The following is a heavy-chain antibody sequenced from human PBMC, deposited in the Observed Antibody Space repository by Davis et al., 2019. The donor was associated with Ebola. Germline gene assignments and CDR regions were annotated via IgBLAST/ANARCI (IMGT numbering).Heavy chain of an antibody. CDR3: TGTVTGSSDY. J-gene: IGHJ4*02. CDR2: IRSKANSYAT. CDR1: GFTFSGSA. D-gene: IGHD4-17*01. Sequence: GGSLRLSCAVSGFTFSGSAMHWVRQASGKGLEWVGRIRSKANSYATACAASVKGRFTISRDDSKNTAYLQMNSLKTEDTAVYYCTGTVTGSSDYWGQGTLVTVSS. V-gene: IGHV3-73*01.